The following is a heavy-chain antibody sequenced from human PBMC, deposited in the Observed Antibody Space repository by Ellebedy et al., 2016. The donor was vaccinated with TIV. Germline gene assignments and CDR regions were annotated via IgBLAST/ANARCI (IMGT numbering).Heavy chain of an antibody. CDR1: GFTFSSYA. J-gene: IGHJ4*02. CDR2: ISGSGSSI. V-gene: IGHV3-48*04. Sequence: GGSLRLSCAASGFTFSSYAMTWVRQAPGKGLEWVSYISGSGSSIYYADSVKGRFTISRDNAKNSLYLQMNSLRAEDTAVYYCARDQQYHYESSGYYYVRSPFGYWGQGTLVTVSS. CDR3: ARDQQYHYESSGYYYVRSPFGY. D-gene: IGHD3-22*01.